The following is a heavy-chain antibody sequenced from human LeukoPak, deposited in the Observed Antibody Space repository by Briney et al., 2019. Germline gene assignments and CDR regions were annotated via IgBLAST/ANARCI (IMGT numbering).Heavy chain of an antibody. D-gene: IGHD2-21*01. CDR3: ARAYDKAYDY. CDR1: GFTFNSYA. V-gene: IGHV3-23*01. Sequence: PGGSLRLSCAASGFTFNSYAMSWVRQAPGKGLEWVSAISARGGTTYYADSVKGRFTISRDNSKNTVSLHMNSLRAEDSAIYRCARAYDKAYDYWGQGTLVTVSS. J-gene: IGHJ4*02. CDR2: ISARGGTT.